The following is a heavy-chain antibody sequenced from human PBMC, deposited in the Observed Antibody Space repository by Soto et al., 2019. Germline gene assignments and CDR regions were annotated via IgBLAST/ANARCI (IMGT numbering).Heavy chain of an antibody. CDR1: GFTFSNAW. CDR3: TQDHFWSDYYYYCAMDV. CDR2: IKSKTDGGTT. D-gene: IGHD3-3*02. V-gene: IGHV3-15*07. Sequence: EVQLVESGGGLVKPGGSLRLSCAASGFTFSNAWMNWVRQAPGKGLEWVGRIKSKTDGGTTDYAAPVKGRFTISRDDSKYTLYLQRTSQKTEDTSVYYSTQDHFWSDYYYYCAMDVGGQGTTGTVSS. J-gene: IGHJ6*02.